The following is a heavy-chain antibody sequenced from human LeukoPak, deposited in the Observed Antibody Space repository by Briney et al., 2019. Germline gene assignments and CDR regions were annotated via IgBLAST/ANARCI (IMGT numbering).Heavy chain of an antibody. J-gene: IGHJ5*02. V-gene: IGHV1-2*02. Sequence: ASVKVSCKASGYTFTGYYIHWVRQAPGQGLEWMGWINPDSGGTNYAQKLQGRVTMTTDTSTSTAYMELRSLRSDDTAVYYCARAGAYDFWSGDHTHNWFDPWGQGTLVTVSS. CDR3: ARAGAYDFWSGDHTHNWFDP. CDR2: INPDSGGT. CDR1: GYTFTGYY. D-gene: IGHD3-3*01.